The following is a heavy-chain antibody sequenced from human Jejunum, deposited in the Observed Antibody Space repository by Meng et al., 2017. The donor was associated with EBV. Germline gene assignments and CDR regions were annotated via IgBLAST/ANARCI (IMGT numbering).Heavy chain of an antibody. V-gene: IGHV1-46*01. Sequence: LQLVQCGAEVKKPGASVSISCKASGYTFTSYSMHWVRQAPGQGLEWMGIINPNGGSTTYAQEFQGRLTMTRDTSTSTVNMELSSLRSEDTAMYYWARSIIAPAATGYWGQGTLVTVSS. J-gene: IGHJ4*02. CDR1: GYTFTSYS. D-gene: IGHD6-13*01. CDR3: ARSIIAPAATGY. CDR2: INPNGGST.